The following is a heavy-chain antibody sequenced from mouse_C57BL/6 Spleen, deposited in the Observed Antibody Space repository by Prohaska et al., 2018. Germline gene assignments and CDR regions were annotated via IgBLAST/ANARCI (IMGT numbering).Heavy chain of an antibody. V-gene: IGHV7-3*01. CDR2: IRNKANGYTT. CDR3: ARWGIDWYFDV. CDR1: GFTFTDYY. Sequence: EVKLVESGGGLVQPGGSLSLSCAASGFTFTDYYMSWVRQPPGKALEWLGFIRNKANGYTTEYSASVKGRFTISRDNSQSILYLQMNALRAEDSATYYCARWGIDWYFDVWGTGTTVTVSS. J-gene: IGHJ1*03.